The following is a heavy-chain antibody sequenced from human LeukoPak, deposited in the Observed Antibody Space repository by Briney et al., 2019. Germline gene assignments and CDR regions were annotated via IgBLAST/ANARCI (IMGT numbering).Heavy chain of an antibody. Sequence: GESLKISCTGSGYTFNSFWIGWVRQMPGKGLEWMGIIYPGDSDTRYSPSFQGQVTISVDKSINTAYLHWSSLRASDSAMYYCARVRSGYYSPPHYWGQGTLVTVSS. V-gene: IGHV5-51*01. J-gene: IGHJ4*02. D-gene: IGHD3-22*01. CDR3: ARVRSGYYSPPHY. CDR2: IYPGDSDT. CDR1: GYTFNSFW.